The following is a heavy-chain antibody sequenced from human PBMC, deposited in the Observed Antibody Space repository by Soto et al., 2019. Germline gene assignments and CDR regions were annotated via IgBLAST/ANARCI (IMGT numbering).Heavy chain of an antibody. CDR2: ISYDGSNK. CDR3: AKEVWSGPMDV. D-gene: IGHD3-3*01. Sequence: GGSLRLSCAASGFTFSSYAMHWVRQAPGKGLEWVAVISYDGSNKYYADSVKRRFTISRDNSKNTLYLQMNSRRAEDTAVYYCAKEVWSGPMDVWGQGTTVTVSS. CDR1: GFTFSSYA. V-gene: IGHV3-30-3*01. J-gene: IGHJ6*02.